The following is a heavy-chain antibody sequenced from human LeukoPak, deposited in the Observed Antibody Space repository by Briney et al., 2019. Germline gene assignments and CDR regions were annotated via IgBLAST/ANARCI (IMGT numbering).Heavy chain of an antibody. CDR2: INSKSGGT. CDR1: GYTFTGNY. J-gene: IGHJ5*02. D-gene: IGHD2-2*01. CDR3: ARGGAVYCSSTSCYLFDP. V-gene: IGHV1-2*02. Sequence: ASVKVSCKASGYTFTGNYIHWVRQAPGQGLEWMGWINSKSGGTHCAQKFQGRVTMTRDTSISTGYMELSGLRSDDTVVYYCARGGAVYCSSTSCYLFDPWGQGTLVTVSS.